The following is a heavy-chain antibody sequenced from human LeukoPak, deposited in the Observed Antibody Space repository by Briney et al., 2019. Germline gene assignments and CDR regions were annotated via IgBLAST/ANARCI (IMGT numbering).Heavy chain of an antibody. Sequence: SDTLSLTCAVSSYSISSGFYWGWIRQPPGKGLEWIGSIYYSGTTYYNPSLKSRVTISVDTSKNQFSLKLSSVTAADTAVYYCARARGGTYADFDYWGQGTLVTVSS. CDR2: IYYSGTT. J-gene: IGHJ4*02. D-gene: IGHD1-26*01. CDR3: ARARGGTYADFDY. CDR1: SYSISSGFY. V-gene: IGHV4-38-2*01.